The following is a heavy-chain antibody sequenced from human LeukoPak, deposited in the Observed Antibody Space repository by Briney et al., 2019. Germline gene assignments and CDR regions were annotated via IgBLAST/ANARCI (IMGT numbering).Heavy chain of an antibody. D-gene: IGHD6-13*01. V-gene: IGHV3-7*01. CDR3: ATDLGSSRPNF. Sequence: GGSLRLSCAASGFSFSTYWMSWVRQAPGKGLEWVANIKQDGSEKYYVDSAKGRFTTSRDNTKNSLYLQMNSLRAEDTAVYYCATDLGSSRPNFWGQGILVTVSS. CDR1: GFSFSTYW. CDR2: IKQDGSEK. J-gene: IGHJ4*02.